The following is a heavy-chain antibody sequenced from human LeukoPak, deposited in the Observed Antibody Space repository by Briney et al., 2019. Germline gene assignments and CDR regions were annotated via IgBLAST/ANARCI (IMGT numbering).Heavy chain of an antibody. V-gene: IGHV3-23*01. CDR3: AKLGKYYYGSGSYFDY. J-gene: IGHJ4*02. D-gene: IGHD3-10*01. Sequence: GGSLRLSCAASGFTFSSYAMSWVRQAPGKGLEWVSAISGSGGSTYYADSVKGRFTISRDNSKNTLYLQMNSLRAEDTAVYYCAKLGKYYYGSGSYFDYWGQGTLVTVSS. CDR2: ISGSGGST. CDR1: GFTFSSYA.